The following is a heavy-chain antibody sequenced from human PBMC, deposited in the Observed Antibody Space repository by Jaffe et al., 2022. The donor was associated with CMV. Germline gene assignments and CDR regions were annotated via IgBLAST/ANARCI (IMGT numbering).Heavy chain of an antibody. CDR3: AKNGASYYRGYYGMDV. J-gene: IGHJ6*02. CDR2: IPYNGYEGSIK. CDR1: GFSFSTFG. Sequence: QVQLVESGGGVVQPGTSLRLSCAASGFSFSTFGMHWVRQAPGKGLEWVADIPYNGYEGSIKNYADSVRGRFTISRDNSKNTLHLQMNSLRAEDTAVYYCAKNGASYYRGYYGMDVWGQGTTVTVSS. D-gene: IGHD3-10*01. V-gene: IGHV3-30*18.